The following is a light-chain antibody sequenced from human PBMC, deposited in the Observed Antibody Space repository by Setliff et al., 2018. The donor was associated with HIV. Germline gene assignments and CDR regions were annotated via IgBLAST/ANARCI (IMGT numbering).Light chain of an antibody. CDR1: SNDVGSYNL. CDR2: EVS. CDR3: CAYAGRSSVV. J-gene: IGLJ2*01. Sequence: LTQPASVSGSPGQSITISCTGTSNDVGSYNLVSWYQQHPGKAPKLMIYEVSKRPSGISNRFSGSKSGNTASLTISGLQAEDESDYYCCAYAGRSSVVFGGGTKVTVL. V-gene: IGLV2-23*02.